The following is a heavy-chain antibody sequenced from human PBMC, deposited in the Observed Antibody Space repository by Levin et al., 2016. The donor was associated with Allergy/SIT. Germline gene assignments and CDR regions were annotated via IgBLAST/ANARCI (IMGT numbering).Heavy chain of an antibody. CDR3: ARDRGHSGTFYMDY. V-gene: IGHV3-33*01. CDR1: GFTFRSFG. D-gene: IGHD1-26*01. Sequence: LSLTCAASGFTFRSFGMHWVRQAPGKGLEWVAVIWYDGSKKHYADFVKGRITISRDNSKNSLYLQMNSLRGEDTAVYYCARDRGHSGTFYMDYWGQGTLVTVSS. J-gene: IGHJ4*02. CDR2: IWYDGSKK.